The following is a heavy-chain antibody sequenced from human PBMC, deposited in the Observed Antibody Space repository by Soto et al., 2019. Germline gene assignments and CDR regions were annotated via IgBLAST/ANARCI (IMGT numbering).Heavy chain of an antibody. D-gene: IGHD4-17*01. CDR1: GFTFSSYG. V-gene: IGHV3-30*18. J-gene: IGHJ2*01. Sequence: QVQLVESGGGVVQPGRSLRLSCAASGFTFSSYGMHWVRQAPGKGLEWVAVISYDGSNKYYADSVKGRFTISRDNSKNTLYLQMNSLRAEDTAVYYCAKGPLSPTVTLWYFDLWGRGTLVTVSS. CDR2: ISYDGSNK. CDR3: AKGPLSPTVTLWYFDL.